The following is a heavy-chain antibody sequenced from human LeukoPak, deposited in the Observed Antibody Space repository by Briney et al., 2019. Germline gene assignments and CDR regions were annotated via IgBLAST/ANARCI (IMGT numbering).Heavy chain of an antibody. CDR1: GFTFSSYA. CDR2: ISGSGGST. D-gene: IGHD2-2*01. Sequence: GGSLRLSCAASGFTFSSYAMSRVRQAPGKGLEWVSAISGSGGSTYYADSVKGRFTISRDNAKNSLYLQMNSLRAEDTALYHCARRYCTSTSCSNYYYYYGMDVWGQGTTVTVSS. CDR3: ARRYCTSTSCSNYYYYYGMDV. V-gene: IGHV3-23*01. J-gene: IGHJ6*02.